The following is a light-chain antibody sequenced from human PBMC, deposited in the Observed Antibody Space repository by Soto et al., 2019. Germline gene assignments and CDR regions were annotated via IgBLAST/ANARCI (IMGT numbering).Light chain of an antibody. J-gene: IGLJ1*01. V-gene: IGLV1-44*01. CDR2: SNN. CDR1: SANIGNNY. CDR3: AAWDDSLNVYV. Sequence: QSVLTQPPSASGTPGQRVTISCSGRSANIGNNYVCWYQQLPGTAPKLLIYSNNQRPSGVPDRFSGSKSGTSASLAISGLQSEDEADYYCAAWDDSLNVYVFGTGTKLTVL.